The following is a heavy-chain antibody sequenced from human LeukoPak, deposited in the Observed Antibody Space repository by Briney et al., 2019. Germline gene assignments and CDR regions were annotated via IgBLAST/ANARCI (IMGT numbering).Heavy chain of an antibody. Sequence: SQTLSLTCTVSGGSISSGDYYWSWIRQPPGKGLEWIGYIYYSGSTYYNPSLKSRVTISVDTSKNQFSLKLGSVTAADTAVYYCARFQKQWLVDAFDIWGQGTMVTVSS. V-gene: IGHV4-30-4*08. CDR2: IYYSGST. D-gene: IGHD6-19*01. J-gene: IGHJ3*02. CDR3: ARFQKQWLVDAFDI. CDR1: GGSISSGDYY.